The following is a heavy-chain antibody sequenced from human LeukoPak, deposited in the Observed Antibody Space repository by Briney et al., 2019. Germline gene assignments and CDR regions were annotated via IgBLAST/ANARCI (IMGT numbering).Heavy chain of an antibody. Sequence: ASVKVSCKASGYTFTSYYMHWVRQAPGQGLEWMGIINPSGGSTGYAQKFQGRVTVTTDESTSTAYMELSSLRSEDTAVYYCASRVWFGELLVDYWGQGTLVTVSS. CDR3: ASRVWFGELLVDY. J-gene: IGHJ4*02. CDR2: INPSGGST. D-gene: IGHD3-10*01. CDR1: GYTFTSYY. V-gene: IGHV1-46*01.